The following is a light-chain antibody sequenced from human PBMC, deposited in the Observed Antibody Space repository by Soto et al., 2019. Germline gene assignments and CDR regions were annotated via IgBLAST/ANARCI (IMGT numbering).Light chain of an antibody. CDR1: QSIRKY. V-gene: IGKV1-39*01. CDR2: AAS. Sequence: IQMNRAPSSLSESVGDRVIITCRASQSIRKYLNWYQQKPGKAPKLLIYAASTWQSGVPSRFSGSGSGTDVTLTISSRQPADFATYFCQHFESYPSTFGGGTKVDIK. CDR3: QHFESYPST. J-gene: IGKJ4*02.